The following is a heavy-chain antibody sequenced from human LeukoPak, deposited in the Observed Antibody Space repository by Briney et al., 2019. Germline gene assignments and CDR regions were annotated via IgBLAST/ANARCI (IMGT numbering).Heavy chain of an antibody. CDR1: GFTFSNFW. J-gene: IGHJ4*01. Sequence: GGSLRLSCAASGFTFSNFWMAWVRQAPGKGLEWVAHIKEDGSDKKYVDSVKGRFTISRDNPKNSLYLQMNSLRAEDTAVYYCARDIGYRTFDYWGQGGLVTASS. V-gene: IGHV3-7*05. D-gene: IGHD5-12*01. CDR2: IKEDGSDK. CDR3: ARDIGYRTFDY.